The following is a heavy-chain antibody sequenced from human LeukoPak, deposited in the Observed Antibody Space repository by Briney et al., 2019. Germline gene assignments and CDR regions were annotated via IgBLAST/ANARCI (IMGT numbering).Heavy chain of an antibody. CDR3: ATIGDRRTGELYRINY. J-gene: IGHJ4*02. V-gene: IGHV3-30-3*01. CDR2: VSYDGSNK. D-gene: IGHD7-27*01. Sequence: GRSLRLSCAASGFTFSNYAMHWVRQAPGKGLEWVAVVSYDGSNKYYADSVKGRFTISRDNSKNTLYLQMNSLRAEDAAIYYCATIGDRRTGELYRINYWGQGTLVTVSS. CDR1: GFTFSNYA.